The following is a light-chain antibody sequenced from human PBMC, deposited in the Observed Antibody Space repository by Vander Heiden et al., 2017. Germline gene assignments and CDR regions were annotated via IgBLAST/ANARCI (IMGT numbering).Light chain of an antibody. CDR2: KAS. V-gene: IGKV1-5*03. CDR3: QQYNSYSRT. Sequence: DIQMTQPPSTLSASVGDRVTITCRASQSISSWLAWYQQKPGKAPKLLIYKASSLESGVPSRFSGSGSGTEFTLTISSLQPDDFATYYCQQYNSYSRTFGQWTKVEIK. J-gene: IGKJ1*01. CDR1: QSISSW.